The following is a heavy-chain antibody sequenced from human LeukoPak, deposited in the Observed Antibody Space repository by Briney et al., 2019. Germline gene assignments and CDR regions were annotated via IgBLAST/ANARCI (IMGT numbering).Heavy chain of an antibody. CDR1: GFTFSDYA. Sequence: GGSLRLSWAASGFTFSDYAMHGVRQAPGKGLEWVAVLSYGVTNKYYADSVKGQFTISRDTSKNTMFLQMNSLRAEDTAVYHCARDRSGYANDAFDFWGQGTMVTVSS. CDR2: LSYGVTNK. CDR3: ARDRSGYANDAFDF. J-gene: IGHJ3*01. D-gene: IGHD3-3*01. V-gene: IGHV3-30-3*01.